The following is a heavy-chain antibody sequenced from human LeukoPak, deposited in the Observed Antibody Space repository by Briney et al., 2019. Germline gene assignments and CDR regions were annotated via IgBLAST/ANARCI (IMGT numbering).Heavy chain of an antibody. J-gene: IGHJ4*02. D-gene: IGHD6-13*01. CDR2: ISGSGGST. CDR3: AKDKAEGQQLAKITHY. V-gene: IGHV3-23*01. Sequence: PGGSLRLSCAASGFTFSSYAMSCVRQAPAKGLEWVSAISGSGGSTYYADSVKGRFTIPRDNSKNTVYLQINSLRAEDTAVYYCAKDKAEGQQLAKITHYWGQGTLVTVSS. CDR1: GFTFSSYA.